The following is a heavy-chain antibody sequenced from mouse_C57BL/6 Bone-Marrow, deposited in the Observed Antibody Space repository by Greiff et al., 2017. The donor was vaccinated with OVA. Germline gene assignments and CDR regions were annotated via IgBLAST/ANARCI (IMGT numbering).Heavy chain of an antibody. CDR3: ASTYAY. V-gene: IGHV1-81*01. D-gene: IGHD5-1*01. Sequence: QVQLQQSGAELARPGASVKLSCKASGYTFTSYGISWVKQRTGQGLEWIGEIYPRSGNTYYNEKLKGKATLTADKSSSTAYMELRSLTSEDAAVYFCASTYAYWGQGTLVTVSA. J-gene: IGHJ3*01. CDR2: IYPRSGNT. CDR1: GYTFTSYG.